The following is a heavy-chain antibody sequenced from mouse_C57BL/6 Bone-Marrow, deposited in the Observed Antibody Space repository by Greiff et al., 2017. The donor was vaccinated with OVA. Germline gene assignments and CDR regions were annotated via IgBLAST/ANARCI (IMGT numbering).Heavy chain of an antibody. J-gene: IGHJ2*01. V-gene: IGHV3-6*01. Sequence: DVQLQESGPGLVKPSQSLSLTCSVTGYSITSGYYWNWIRQFPGNNLEWMGYISYDGSNNYNPSLKNRISITRDTSKNQFCLKLNSVTTEDTATYYCARRRLLRFDYWGQGTTLTVSS. CDR2: ISYDGSN. CDR1: GYSITSGYY. CDR3: ARRRLLRFDY. D-gene: IGHD2-3*01.